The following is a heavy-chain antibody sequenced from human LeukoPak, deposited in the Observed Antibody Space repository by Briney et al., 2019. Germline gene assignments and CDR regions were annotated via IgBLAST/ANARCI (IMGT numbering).Heavy chain of an antibody. CDR1: GGSISSGSYY. J-gene: IGHJ4*02. CDR2: IYTSEST. D-gene: IGHD3-9*01. V-gene: IGHV4-61*02. Sequence: SETLSLTCTVSGGSISSGSYYWSWILQPPGKRLEWIGRIYTSESTNYNPSLKSRVTISVDPSKTQFSLKLSSVTAADPAVYYCARDLRYFDWDYWGQGTLVTVSS. CDR3: ARDLRYFDWDY.